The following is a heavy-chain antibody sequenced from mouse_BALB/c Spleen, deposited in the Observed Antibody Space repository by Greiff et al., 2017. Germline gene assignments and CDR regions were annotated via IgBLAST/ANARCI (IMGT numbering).Heavy chain of an antibody. J-gene: IGHJ2*01. CDR2: ISSGGGST. Sequence: EVKLMESGGGLVKPGGSLKLSCAASGFAFSSYDMSWVRQTPEKRLEWVAYISSGGGSTYYPDTVKGRFTISRDNAKNTLYLQMSSLKSEDTAMYYCARLDYWGQGTTLTVSS. CDR1: GFAFSSYD. V-gene: IGHV5-12-1*01. CDR3: ARLDY.